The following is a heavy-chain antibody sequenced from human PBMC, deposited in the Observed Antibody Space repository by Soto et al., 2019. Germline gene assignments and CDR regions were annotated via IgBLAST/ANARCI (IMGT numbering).Heavy chain of an antibody. J-gene: IGHJ6*02. V-gene: IGHV1-46*01. CDR3: ARDRTTVTTSHYYYGMDV. Sequence: ASVKVSCKASGYTFTSYYMHWVRQAPGQGLEWMGIINPSGGSTSYAQKFQGRVTMTRDTSTSTVYMERRSLRSEDTAVYYCARDRTTVTTSHYYYGMDVWGQGTTVTVSS. CDR1: GYTFTSYY. D-gene: IGHD4-17*01. CDR2: INPSGGST.